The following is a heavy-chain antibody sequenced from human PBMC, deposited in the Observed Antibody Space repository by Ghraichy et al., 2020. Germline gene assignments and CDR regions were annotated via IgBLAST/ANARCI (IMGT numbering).Heavy chain of an antibody. J-gene: IGHJ6*04. CDR3: ARSVSEYCSGGRCYSFGHGVDG. V-gene: IGHV3-66*01. CDR2: IYSGGST. CDR1: GFTVSSNY. D-gene: IGHD2-15*01. Sequence: GGSLRLSCAASGFTVSSNYMNWVRQAPGKGLEWVSVIYSGGSTYYADSVKGRFTSSRDNSKNTPYLQMNSLRAEDTAVYYCARSVSEYCSGGRCYSFGHGVDGWGEGTTVTVPS.